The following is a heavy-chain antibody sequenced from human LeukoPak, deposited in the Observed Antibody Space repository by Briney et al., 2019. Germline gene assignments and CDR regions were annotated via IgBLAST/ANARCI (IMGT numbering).Heavy chain of an antibody. CDR2: ISSSSSYI. CDR3: ARDTVVVPAAMAKYYYYYMDV. V-gene: IGHV3-21*01. D-gene: IGHD2-2*01. Sequence: GGSLRLSCAASGFTFSSYSMNWVRQAPGKGLEWVSSISSSSSYIYYADSVKGRFTISRDNAKNSLYLQMNSLRAEDTAVYYCARDTVVVPAAMAKYYYYYMDVWGKGTTVTVSS. CDR1: GFTFSSYS. J-gene: IGHJ6*03.